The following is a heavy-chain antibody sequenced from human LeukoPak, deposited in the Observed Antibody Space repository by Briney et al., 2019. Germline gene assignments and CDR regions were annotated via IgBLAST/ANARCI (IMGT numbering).Heavy chain of an antibody. CDR2: IDQEGGEQ. V-gene: IGHV3-7*01. CDR3: ARSKAGGY. J-gene: IGHJ4*02. CDR1: GFNFSNYW. D-gene: IGHD3-10*01. Sequence: GGSLRLSCVVSGFNFSNYWMSWVRQASGKGLEWVANIDQEGGEQNYVDSVKGRFSISRDNAKTSVYLQMNSLKVEDTAFYYCARSKAGGYWGQGTLVTVSS.